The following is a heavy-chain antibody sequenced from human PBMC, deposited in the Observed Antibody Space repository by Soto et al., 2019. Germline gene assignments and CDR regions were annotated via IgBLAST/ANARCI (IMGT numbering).Heavy chain of an antibody. J-gene: IGHJ4*02. CDR1: GFTFSSYA. CDR3: ASSSWELFDY. CDR2: ISYDGSNK. V-gene: IGHV3-30-3*01. Sequence: QVQLVESGGGVVQPGRSLRLSCAASGFTFSSYAMHWVRQAPGKGLEWVAVISYDGSNKYYADSVKGRFTISRDNSKNTLYLQMNSLRAEDTAVYYCASSSWELFDYWGQGTLVTVYS. D-gene: IGHD6-13*01.